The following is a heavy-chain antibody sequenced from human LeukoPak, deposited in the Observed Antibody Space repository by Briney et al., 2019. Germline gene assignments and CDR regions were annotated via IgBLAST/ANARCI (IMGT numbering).Heavy chain of an antibody. CDR3: TTFYTRLTDY. Sequence: GGSLRLSCGASGFTFSSYAMSWVRQAPGKGLEWVSAISGGGGNTYYADSVKGRFTISRDNSKNTLYLQMNSLRAEDTAVYYCTTFYTRLTDYWGQGTLVTVSS. CDR2: ISGGGGNT. V-gene: IGHV3-23*01. CDR1: GFTFSSYA. J-gene: IGHJ4*02. D-gene: IGHD2/OR15-2a*01.